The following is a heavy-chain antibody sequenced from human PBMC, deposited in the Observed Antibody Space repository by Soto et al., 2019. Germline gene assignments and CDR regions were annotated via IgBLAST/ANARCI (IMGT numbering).Heavy chain of an antibody. V-gene: IGHV3-23*01. Sequence: GGSLRLSCAASGFTFSSYAMSWVRQAPGKGLEWVSAISGSGGSTYYADSVKGRFTISRDNSMDTLYLQMKSLRVEDTAIYYCAKEVSLGSTVDLGYWGQGTLVTVSS. D-gene: IGHD7-27*01. J-gene: IGHJ4*02. CDR2: ISGSGGST. CDR1: GFTFSSYA. CDR3: AKEVSLGSTVDLGY.